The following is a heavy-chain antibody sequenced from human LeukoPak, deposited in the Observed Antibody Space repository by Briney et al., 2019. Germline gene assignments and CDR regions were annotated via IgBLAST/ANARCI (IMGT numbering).Heavy chain of an antibody. Sequence: VASVKVSCKASGYTFTTYGMNWVRQAPGQGLEWMGWINTNTGNPTYAQGFTERFVFSLDTSVSTAYLQISSLKTEDTAVYFCARLSYGDYAWPDYWGQGTLVTVSS. CDR1: GYTFTTYG. J-gene: IGHJ4*02. CDR3: ARLSYGDYAWPDY. CDR2: INTNTGNP. D-gene: IGHD4-17*01. V-gene: IGHV7-4-1*02.